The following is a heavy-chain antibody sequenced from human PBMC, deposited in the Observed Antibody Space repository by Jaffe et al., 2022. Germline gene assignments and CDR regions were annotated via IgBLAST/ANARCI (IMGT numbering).Heavy chain of an antibody. CDR1: GYTFTSYG. CDR3: AILRFLEWSHYYYYYMDV. V-gene: IGHV1-18*01. Sequence: QVQLVQSGAEVKKPGASVKVSCKASGYTFTSYGISWVRQAPGQGLEWMGWISAYNGNTNYAQKLQGRVTMTTDTSTSTAYMELRSLRSDDTAVYYCAILRFLEWSHYYYYYMDVWGKGTTVTVSS. J-gene: IGHJ6*03. CDR2: ISAYNGNT. D-gene: IGHD3-3*01.